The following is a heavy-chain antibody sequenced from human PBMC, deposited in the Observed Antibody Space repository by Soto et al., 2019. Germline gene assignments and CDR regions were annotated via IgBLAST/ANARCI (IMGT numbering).Heavy chain of an antibody. CDR3: ATSPLHYDFWSSGGDPLTP. CDR2: TAAPHSSP. D-gene: IGHD3-3*01. V-gene: IGHV5-10-1*01. Sequence: PGESLKISCKGSGYSFTSYWISWVRQMPGKDLESTATTAAPHSSPISTPTFQGHVTNSADKSISTAYPQWSSLNASDTATYSCATSPLHYDFWSSGGDPLTPWGPGTLVQVYS. J-gene: IGHJ5*02. CDR1: GYSFTSYW.